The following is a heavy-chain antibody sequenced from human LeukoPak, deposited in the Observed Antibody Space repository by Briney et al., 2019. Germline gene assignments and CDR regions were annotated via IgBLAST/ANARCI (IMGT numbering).Heavy chain of an antibody. CDR2: IYYSGST. Sequence: SETLSLTCTVSGGSIGSYYWSWIRQPPGKGLEWIGYIYYSGSTNYNPSLKSRVTISVDTSKNQFSLKLTSVTAADTAVYYCARLIVGDYFDSWGQGTLVTVSS. D-gene: IGHD1-26*01. CDR1: GGSIGSYY. J-gene: IGHJ4*02. V-gene: IGHV4-59*08. CDR3: ARLIVGDYFDS.